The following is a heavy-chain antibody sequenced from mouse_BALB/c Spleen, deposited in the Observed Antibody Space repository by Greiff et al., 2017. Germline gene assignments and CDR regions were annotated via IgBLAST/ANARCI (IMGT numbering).Heavy chain of an antibody. CDR2: IDPANGNT. Sequence: EVQLQESGAELVKPGASVKLSCTASGFNIKDTYMHWVKQRPEQGLEWIGRIDPANGNTKYDPKFQGKATITADTSSNTAYLQLSSLTSEDTAVYYCAHGSSSWFAYWGQGTLVTVSA. CDR1: GFNIKDTY. J-gene: IGHJ3*01. V-gene: IGHV14-3*02. D-gene: IGHD1-1*01. CDR3: AHGSSSWFAY.